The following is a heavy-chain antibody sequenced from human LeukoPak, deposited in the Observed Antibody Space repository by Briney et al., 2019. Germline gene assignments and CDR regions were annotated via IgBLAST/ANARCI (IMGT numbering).Heavy chain of an antibody. CDR1: GFTFKDYG. J-gene: IGHJ6*02. D-gene: IGHD1-26*01. CDR2: INWNGGGT. CDR3: AKHLRATNTYIFFGLDV. V-gene: IGHV3-9*01. Sequence: GGSLRLSCAATGFTFKDYGMHWVRQPPGKGLEWVSGINWNGGGTDYADSVKGRFTISRDNAKNSLYLQMTSLRPEDTALYYCAKHLRATNTYIFFGLDVWGQGITVTDSS.